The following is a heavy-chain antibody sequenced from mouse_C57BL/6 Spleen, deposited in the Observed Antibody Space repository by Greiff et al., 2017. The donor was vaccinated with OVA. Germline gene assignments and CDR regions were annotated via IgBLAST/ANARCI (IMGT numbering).Heavy chain of an antibody. J-gene: IGHJ3*01. CDR2: IYPGDGDT. D-gene: IGHD2-4*01. V-gene: IGHV1-80*01. CDR1: GYAFSSYW. Sequence: QVQLQQSGAELVKPGASVKISCKASGYAFSSYWMNWVKQRPGKGLEWIEQIYPGDGDTNYNGKCKGKATLTADKSSSTAYMQLSSLTSEDSAVYFCARSGNDYDGFAYWGQGTLVTVSA. CDR3: ARSGNDYDGFAY.